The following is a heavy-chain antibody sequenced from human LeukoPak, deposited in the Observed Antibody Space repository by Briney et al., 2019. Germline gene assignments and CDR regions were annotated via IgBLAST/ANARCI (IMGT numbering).Heavy chain of an antibody. Sequence: ASVKVSCKASGYTFTNYGISWVRRAPGQGLEWMGWISAYNGDTNYAQKLQGRVTMTTDTSTSTAYMELRSLRSDDTAVYYCAVRNRSSWSPFDFWGQGTPVTVSS. CDR1: GYTFTNYG. V-gene: IGHV1-18*01. CDR2: ISAYNGDT. D-gene: IGHD6-13*01. CDR3: AVRNRSSWSPFDF. J-gene: IGHJ4*02.